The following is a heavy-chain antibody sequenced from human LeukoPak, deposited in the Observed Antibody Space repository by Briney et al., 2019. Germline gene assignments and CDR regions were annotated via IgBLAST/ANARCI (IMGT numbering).Heavy chain of an antibody. D-gene: IGHD4-17*01. Sequence: PGGSLRLSCAASGFTFSSYSMNWVRQAPGKGLEWVSYISSSSSTIYYADSVKGRFTISRDNAKNSLYLQMNSLRAEDTAVYYCARAYGDAPEDYWGQGTLVTVSS. CDR3: ARAYGDAPEDY. CDR2: ISSSSSTI. V-gene: IGHV3-48*04. J-gene: IGHJ4*02. CDR1: GFTFSSYS.